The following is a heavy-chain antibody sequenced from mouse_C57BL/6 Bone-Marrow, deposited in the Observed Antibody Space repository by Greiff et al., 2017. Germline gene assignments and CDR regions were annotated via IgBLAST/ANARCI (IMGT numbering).Heavy chain of an antibody. Sequence: VQLQQSGPELVKLGASVKISCMASGYTFTDYYINWVKQRPGQGLEWIGWIFPGSGSPYYNEKFKGKAPLTVDKSSSTAYLLLSSLTSKDSAVYVCARCPIYYDYKYYFDYWGQGTTLTVSS. CDR3: ARCPIYYDYKYYFDY. V-gene: IGHV1-75*01. D-gene: IGHD2-4*01. J-gene: IGHJ2*01. CDR2: IFPGSGSP. CDR1: GYTFTDYY.